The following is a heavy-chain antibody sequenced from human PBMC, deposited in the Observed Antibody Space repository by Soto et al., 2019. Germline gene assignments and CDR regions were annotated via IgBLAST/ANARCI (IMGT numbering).Heavy chain of an antibody. V-gene: IGHV3-21*01. Sequence: EVQLVESGGGLVKPGGSLRLSCAASGFTFSSYSMNWVRQAPGKGLEWVSSISSSSSYIYYADSVKGRFTISRDNAKNSLYLQMNSPRAEDTAVYYCARDVFVPAAISYYYGMDVWGQGTTVTVSS. CDR3: ARDVFVPAAISYYYGMDV. CDR2: ISSSSSYI. CDR1: GFTFSSYS. J-gene: IGHJ6*02. D-gene: IGHD2-2*02.